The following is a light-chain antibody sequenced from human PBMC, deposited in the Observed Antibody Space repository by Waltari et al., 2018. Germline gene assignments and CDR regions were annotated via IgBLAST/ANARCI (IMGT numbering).Light chain of an antibody. CDR3: QQSYNTPYT. V-gene: IGKV1-39*01. CDR2: TAS. CDR1: QSISTY. Sequence: IQMTQSPSSLSASVGDRVTITCLAGQSISTYLNWYQHKQGKAPKLLIYTASTLESGVPSRFSGSGSGTDFTLTISSLQPEDFAIYYCQQSYNTPYTFGQGTKLEIK. J-gene: IGKJ2*01.